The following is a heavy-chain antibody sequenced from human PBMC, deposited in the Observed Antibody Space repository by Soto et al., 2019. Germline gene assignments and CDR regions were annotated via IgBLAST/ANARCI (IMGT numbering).Heavy chain of an antibody. D-gene: IGHD7-27*01. Sequence: QVQLVQSGAEVKKPGASVKVSCKASGYTFTSYYMHWVRQAPGQGLEWMGINNPSGGSTSYAQKFQGRVTMTRDTSTSTVYMELSSLRSEDTAVYYCASIGLGKGYGFDYWGQGTLVTVSS. CDR2: NNPSGGST. CDR3: ASIGLGKGYGFDY. V-gene: IGHV1-46*01. CDR1: GYTFTSYY. J-gene: IGHJ4*02.